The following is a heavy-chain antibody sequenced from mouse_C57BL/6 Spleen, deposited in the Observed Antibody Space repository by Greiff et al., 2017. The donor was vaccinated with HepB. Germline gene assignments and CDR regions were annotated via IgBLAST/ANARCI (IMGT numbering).Heavy chain of an antibody. D-gene: IGHD2-10*02. CDR3: TRGYGNYG. CDR2: IDPETGGT. V-gene: IGHV1-15*01. CDR1: GYTFTDYE. J-gene: IGHJ2*01. Sequence: QVTLKESGAELVRPGASVTLSCKASGYTFTDYEMHWVKQTPVHGLEWIGAIDPETGGTAYNQKFKGKAILTADKSSSTAYMELRSLTSEDSAVYYCTRGYGNYGWGQGTTLTVSS.